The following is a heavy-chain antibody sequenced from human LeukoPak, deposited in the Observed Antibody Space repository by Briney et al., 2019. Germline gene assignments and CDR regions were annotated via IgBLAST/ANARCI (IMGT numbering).Heavy chain of an antibody. Sequence: ASVKVSCKASGYTFTSYDIHWVRQATGQGLEWMGWMNPNSGNTGYAQKFQGRVTMTRNTSISTAYMELSSLRSEDTAVYYCAHYYHDSTNAFDLWGQGTMVTVSS. D-gene: IGHD3-22*01. J-gene: IGHJ3*01. CDR1: GYTFTSYD. V-gene: IGHV1-8*01. CDR3: AHYYHDSTNAFDL. CDR2: MNPNSGNT.